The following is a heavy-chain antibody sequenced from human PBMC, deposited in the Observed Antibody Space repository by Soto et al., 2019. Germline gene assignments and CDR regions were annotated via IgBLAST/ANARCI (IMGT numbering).Heavy chain of an antibody. Sequence: QVQLQQWGAGLLKPSETLSLTCAVYGGSFSNYYWSWIRQTPGKGLEWIGEINQSGSTHYNPSLQSRVLISVDTSKTQFSLKVSSVTAADTAAYYCARGAPDSYYYYYMAVWDNGTTVTVSS. CDR2: INQSGST. V-gene: IGHV4-34*01. J-gene: IGHJ6*03. CDR1: GGSFSNYY. CDR3: ARGAPDSYYYYYMAV. D-gene: IGHD2-2*01.